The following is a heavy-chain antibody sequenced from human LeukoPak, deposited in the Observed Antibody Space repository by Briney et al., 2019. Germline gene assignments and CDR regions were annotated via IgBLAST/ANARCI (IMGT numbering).Heavy chain of an antibody. V-gene: IGHV3-48*03. D-gene: IGHD1-26*01. CDR1: GFTFSSYE. CDR3: ARDWVGAGDY. Sequence: GGSLRLSCAASGFTFSSYEMNWVRQAPGKGLEWLSYISSSGSTIYDADSVKGRFTISRDNAKNSLYLQMNSLRAEDTAVYYCARDWVGAGDYWGQGTLVTVSS. J-gene: IGHJ4*02. CDR2: ISSSGSTI.